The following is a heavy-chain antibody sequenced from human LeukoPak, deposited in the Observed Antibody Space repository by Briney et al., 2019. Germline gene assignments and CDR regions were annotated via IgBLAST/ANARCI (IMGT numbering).Heavy chain of an antibody. CDR3: ARASFYYDSRALDP. CDR1: GFTVSSNY. D-gene: IGHD3-22*01. CDR2: IYGDGNT. V-gene: IGHV3-53*01. J-gene: IGHJ5*02. Sequence: GGSLRLSCAASGFTVSSNYMNWVRQAPGKGLEWVSVIYGDGNTYYTDSVKGRFTISRDNSKNTVLLQMNSLRAEDTAVYYRARASFYYDSRALDPWGQGALVTVSS.